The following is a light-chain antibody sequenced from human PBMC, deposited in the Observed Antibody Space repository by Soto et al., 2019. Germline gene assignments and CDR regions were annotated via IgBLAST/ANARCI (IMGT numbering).Light chain of an antibody. CDR3: AAWDGSLQTWV. CDR2: TNN. J-gene: IGLJ3*02. Sequence: QSVLTQPPSASGTPGQRVTISCSGSSSNIGSNIVNWYQHLPGAAPKLLIYTNNQRPSGVPDRCSSSKSGTSASLAISGLQSEEEDDYYCAAWDGSLQTWVFGGGTKLTVL. CDR1: SSNIGSNI. V-gene: IGLV1-44*01.